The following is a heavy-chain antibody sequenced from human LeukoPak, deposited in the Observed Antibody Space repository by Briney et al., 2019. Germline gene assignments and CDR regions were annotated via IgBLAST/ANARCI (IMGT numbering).Heavy chain of an antibody. CDR1: GFTVSSNY. V-gene: IGHV3-53*01. CDR2: IYSGGST. Sequence: GGSLRLSCAASGFTVSSNYMSWVRQAPGKGLEWVSVIYSGGSTYYADSVKGRSTISRDNSKNTLYLQMNSLRAEDTAVYYCARGAEGSSSPFDYWGQGTLVTVSS. D-gene: IGHD6-6*01. CDR3: ARGAEGSSSPFDY. J-gene: IGHJ4*02.